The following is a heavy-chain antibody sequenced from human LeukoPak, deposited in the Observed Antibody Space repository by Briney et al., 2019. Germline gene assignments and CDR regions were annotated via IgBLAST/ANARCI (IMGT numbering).Heavy chain of an antibody. CDR2: IYWDDDK. V-gene: IGHV2-5*02. CDR1: GFSLSTSGVG. Sequence: SGPTLVNPTQTLTLTCTFSGFSLSTSGVGVGWIRQPPGKALEWLALIYWDDDKRYSPSLKSRLTITKDTSKNLVVLTMTNMDPVDTATYYCAHIQGGLLYCSGGSCFDYWGQGTLVTVSS. CDR3: AHIQGGLLYCSGGSCFDY. J-gene: IGHJ4*02. D-gene: IGHD2-15*01.